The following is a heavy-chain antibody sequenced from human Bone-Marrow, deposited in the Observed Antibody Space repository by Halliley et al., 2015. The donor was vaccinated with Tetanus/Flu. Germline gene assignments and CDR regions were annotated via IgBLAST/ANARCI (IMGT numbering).Heavy chain of an antibody. CDR3: AILSPDY. Sequence: RGREWVANIKQDGSDTYYADSVRGRFTISRDNAKDSVFLQLNSLGVEDTAVYYCAILSPDYWSRGSLVTVSS. CDR2: IKQDGSDT. V-gene: IGHV3-7*03. J-gene: IGHJ4*02.